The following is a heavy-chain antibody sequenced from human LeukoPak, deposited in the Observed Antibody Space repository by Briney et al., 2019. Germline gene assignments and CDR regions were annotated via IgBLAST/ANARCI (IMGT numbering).Heavy chain of an antibody. D-gene: IGHD5-18*01. CDR1: GFTFSSYG. CDR3: AKGDTAMATDY. CDR2: ISYDGSNK. V-gene: IGHV3-30*18. Sequence: PGRSLRLSRAASGFTFSSYGMHWVRQAPGKGLEWVAVISYDGSNKYYADSVKGRFTISRDNSKNTLYLQMNSLRAEDTAVYYCAKGDTAMATDYWGQGTLVTVSS. J-gene: IGHJ4*02.